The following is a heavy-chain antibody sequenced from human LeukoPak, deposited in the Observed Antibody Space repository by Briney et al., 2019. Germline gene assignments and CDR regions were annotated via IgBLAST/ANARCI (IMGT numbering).Heavy chain of an antibody. V-gene: IGHV3-7*03. CDR2: IKPDGSEK. CDR3: ARVPRDPWHYDY. CDR1: GFTFSSYW. J-gene: IGHJ4*02. D-gene: IGHD5-24*01. Sequence: PGGSLRLSCAASGFTFSSYWMSWVRQAPGKGLEWVANIKPDGSEKYYVDSVKGRFTISRDNAKNSLYLQMNSLRAVDTAVYYCARVPRDPWHYDYWGQGTLVPVSS.